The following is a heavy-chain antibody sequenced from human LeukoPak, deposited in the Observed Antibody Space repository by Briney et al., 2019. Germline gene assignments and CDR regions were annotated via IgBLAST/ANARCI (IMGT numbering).Heavy chain of an antibody. D-gene: IGHD3-10*01. Sequence: GGSLRLSCAASGFTFSIYSMNWVRQAPGKWLEWVSFIDTSGSYIYYGDSVKGRVTISRDNAKNSLYLQMNGLRAEDTAVYYCARGRSITLLRGVAMSDGFDIWGQGAMVTVSS. CDR3: ARGRSITLLRGVAMSDGFDI. J-gene: IGHJ3*02. CDR1: GFTFSIYS. V-gene: IGHV3-21*01. CDR2: IDTSGSYI.